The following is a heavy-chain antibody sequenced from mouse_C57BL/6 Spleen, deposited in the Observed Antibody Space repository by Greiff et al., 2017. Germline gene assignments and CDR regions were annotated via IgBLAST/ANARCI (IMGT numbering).Heavy chain of an antibody. V-gene: IGHV1-22*01. J-gene: IGHJ3*01. CDR1: GYTFTDYN. Sequence: VQLQQSGPELVKPGASVKMSCKASGYTFTDYNMHWVKQSHGKGLEWIGYINPNNGGTSYNQKFKGKATLTVNKSSSTAYMELRSLTSEDSAVYYCASYYDYAWFAYWGQGTLVTVSA. D-gene: IGHD2-4*01. CDR2: INPNNGGT. CDR3: ASYYDYAWFAY.